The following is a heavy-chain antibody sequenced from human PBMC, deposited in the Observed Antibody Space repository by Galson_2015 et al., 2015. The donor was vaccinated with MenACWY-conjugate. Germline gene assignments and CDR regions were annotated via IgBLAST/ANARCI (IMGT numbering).Heavy chain of an antibody. Sequence: FLRLSCAASGFTFNTYTMNWVRQAPGEGLEWVSSITSGSDYIYYADSVKGRFTVSRDNAENSLYLQMNSLRPEDTAVYYCAREDLAWAFGLDYWGQGTLVTVSS. D-gene: IGHD2/OR15-2a*01. CDR1: GFTFNTYT. V-gene: IGHV3-21*01. J-gene: IGHJ4*02. CDR2: ITSGSDYI. CDR3: AREDLAWAFGLDY.